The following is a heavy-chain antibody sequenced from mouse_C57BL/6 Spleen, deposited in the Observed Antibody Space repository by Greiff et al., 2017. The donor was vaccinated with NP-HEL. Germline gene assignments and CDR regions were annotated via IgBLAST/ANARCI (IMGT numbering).Heavy chain of an antibody. V-gene: IGHV1-75*01. CDR2: ICPGSGSN. CDR1: GYTFTDYY. D-gene: IGHD1-1*01. Sequence: QVQLKQSGPELVKPGASVKISCKASGYTFTDYYINWVKQRPGQGLEWIGWICPGSGSNYYNEKFKGKATLTVDKSSSTAYMLLSSLTSEDSAVYFCARKTTVVYFDYWGQGTTLTVSS. J-gene: IGHJ2*01. CDR3: ARKTTVVYFDY.